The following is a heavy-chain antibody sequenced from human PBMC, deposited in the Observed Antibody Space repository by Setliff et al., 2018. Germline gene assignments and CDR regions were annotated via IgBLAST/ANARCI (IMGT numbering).Heavy chain of an antibody. D-gene: IGHD1-26*01. CDR3: ARKGISALSGAFDM. CDR1: GGSISSYY. CDR2: IYSSGST. J-gene: IGHJ3*02. Sequence: PSETLSLTCTVSGGSISSYYWSWIRQPPGKGLEWIGYIYSSGSTYYNPSLKSRVTMSVDTSKNQFSLKLSSVTAADTAVYYCARKGISALSGAFDMWGQGTMVTVSS. V-gene: IGHV4-4*09.